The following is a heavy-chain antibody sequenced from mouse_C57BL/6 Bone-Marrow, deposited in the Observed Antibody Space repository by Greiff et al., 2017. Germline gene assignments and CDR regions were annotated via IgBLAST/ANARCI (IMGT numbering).Heavy chain of an antibody. J-gene: IGHJ1*03. D-gene: IGHD2-4*01. CDR3: APYDYYGYFDV. Sequence: QVQLQQSGAELVKPGASVTLSCKASGYTFTSYWMQWVKQRPGQGLEWIGEIDPSDSYTNYNQKFKGKATLTVATSSSTAYMQLSSLTSEDSAVYSCAPYDYYGYFDVWGTGTAVTVSS. V-gene: IGHV1-50*01. CDR1: GYTFTSYW. CDR2: IDPSDSYT.